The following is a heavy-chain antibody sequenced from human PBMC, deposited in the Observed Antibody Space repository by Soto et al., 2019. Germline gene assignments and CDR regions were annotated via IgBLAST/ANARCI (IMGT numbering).Heavy chain of an antibody. D-gene: IGHD6-6*01. J-gene: IGHJ5*02. CDR1: GGTFSSYA. CDR3: ARSTAARFLSEFDP. V-gene: IGHV1-69*13. CDR2: IIPIFGTA. Sequence: SVKVSCKASGGTFSSYAISWVRQAPGQGLEWMGGIIPIFGTANYAQKFQGRVTITADESTSTAYMELSSLRSEDTAVYYCARSTAARFLSEFDPWGQGTLVTVSS.